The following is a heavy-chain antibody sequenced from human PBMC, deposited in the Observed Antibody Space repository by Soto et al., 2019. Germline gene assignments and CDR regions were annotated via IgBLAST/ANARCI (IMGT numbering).Heavy chain of an antibody. D-gene: IGHD1-26*01. V-gene: IGHV3-23*01. CDR2: ISGSGGST. CDR3: AKDLHSGSYSAPDY. J-gene: IGHJ4*02. Sequence: GGSLRLSCAASGFTFSSYAMSWVRQAPGKGLEWVSAISGSGGSTYYADSVKGRFTISRDNSKNTLYLQMNSLRAEDTAVYYCAKDLHSGSYSAPDYWGQGTLVTVSS. CDR1: GFTFSSYA.